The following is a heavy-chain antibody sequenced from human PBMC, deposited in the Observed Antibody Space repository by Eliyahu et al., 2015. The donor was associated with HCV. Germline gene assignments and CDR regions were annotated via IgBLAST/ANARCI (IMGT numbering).Heavy chain of an antibody. CDR2: INHSXST. J-gene: IGHJ5*02. CDR1: GGSFXGYY. D-gene: IGHD3-10*01. V-gene: IGHV4-34*01. CDR3: ARKGYMVRTTRYNWFDP. Sequence: QVQLQQXGAGLLKPSETLSLTXAVXGGSFXGYYWSWXRQPPGKGRXWIGEINHSXSTNYXPSLKSRVTISVDTSKNQFSLKLSSVTAADTAVYYCARKGYMVRTTRYNWFDPWGQGTLVTVSS.